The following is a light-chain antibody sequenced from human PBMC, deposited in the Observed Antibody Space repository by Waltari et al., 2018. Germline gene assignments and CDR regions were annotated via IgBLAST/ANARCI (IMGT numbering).Light chain of an antibody. CDR2: DVS. CDR3: CSYAGSYVV. V-gene: IGLV2-11*01. CDR1: SSDVGSYNY. J-gene: IGLJ2*01. Sequence: QSALTQPRSVSGSPGQSVAISCTGTSSDVGSYNYVSWYQQYPGKVPKLLIYDVSKRPSGVPDRFAGSKSGNMASLTMSGLQAEDEADYYGCSYAGSYVVFGGGTKLTVL.